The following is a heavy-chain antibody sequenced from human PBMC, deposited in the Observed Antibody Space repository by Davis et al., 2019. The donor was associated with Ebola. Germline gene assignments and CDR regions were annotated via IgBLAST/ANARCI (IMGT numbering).Heavy chain of an antibody. D-gene: IGHD4-17*01. J-gene: IGHJ4*02. CDR1: GFTFSSYW. V-gene: IGHV3-7*01. CDR2: IKQDGSEK. Sequence: PGGSLRLSCAASGFTFSSYWMSWVRQAPGKGLEWVANIKQDGSEKYYVDSVKGRFTISRDNAKNSLYLQMNSLRAEDTAVYYCAKLKGIMTTVTTTDYWGQGTLVTVSS. CDR3: AKLKGIMTTVTTTDY.